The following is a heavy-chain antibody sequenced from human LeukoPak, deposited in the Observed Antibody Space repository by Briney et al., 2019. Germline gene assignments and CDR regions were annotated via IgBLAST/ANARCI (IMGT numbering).Heavy chain of an antibody. CDR2: IYTSGST. CDR3: ARTIVGAYQSDDAFDI. CDR1: GGSISSGSYY. V-gene: IGHV4-61*02. J-gene: IGHJ3*02. Sequence: SETLSLTCTVSGGSISSGSYYWSWIRQPAGKGLEWIGRIYTSGSTNYNPSLKSRVTISVDTSKNQFSLKLSSVTAADTAVYYCARTIVGAYQSDDAFDIWGQGTMVTVSS. D-gene: IGHD1-26*01.